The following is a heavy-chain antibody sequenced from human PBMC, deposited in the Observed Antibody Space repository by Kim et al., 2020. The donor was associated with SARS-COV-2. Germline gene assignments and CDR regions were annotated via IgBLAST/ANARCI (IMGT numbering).Heavy chain of an antibody. D-gene: IGHD4-17*01. CDR3: ARDTVTTHYYYYYGMDV. Sequence: VKGRLTISRDNSKNTLYLQMNSLRAEDTAVYYCARDTVTTHYYYYYGMDVWGQGTTVTVSS. J-gene: IGHJ6*02. V-gene: IGHV3-30*01.